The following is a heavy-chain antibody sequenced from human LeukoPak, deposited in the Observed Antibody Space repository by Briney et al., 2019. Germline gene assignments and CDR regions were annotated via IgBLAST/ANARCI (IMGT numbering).Heavy chain of an antibody. J-gene: IGHJ4*02. D-gene: IGHD2-8*01. CDR3: AKDRPLLTHY. CDR1: GFTFSSYG. Sequence: GRSLRLSCAASGFTFSSYGMHWVRQAPGKGLEWVAVISYDGSNKYYADSVKGRFTISGDNSKNTLYLQMNSLRAEDTAVYYCAKDRPLLTHYWGQGTLVTVSS. V-gene: IGHV3-30*18. CDR2: ISYDGSNK.